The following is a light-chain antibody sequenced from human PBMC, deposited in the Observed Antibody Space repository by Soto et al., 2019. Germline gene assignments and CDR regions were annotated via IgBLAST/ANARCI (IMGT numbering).Light chain of an antibody. Sequence: VVLTQSPATLSLSPGERATLSCRANQPVSANYLAWYQQKPGQAPRLLIYGASSRATGILDRFSGSGSGTDFTLTISRLEPEDFAVFYCHQYGSSPFTFGPGTKVDIK. V-gene: IGKV3-20*01. CDR1: QPVSANY. CDR2: GAS. CDR3: HQYGSSPFT. J-gene: IGKJ3*01.